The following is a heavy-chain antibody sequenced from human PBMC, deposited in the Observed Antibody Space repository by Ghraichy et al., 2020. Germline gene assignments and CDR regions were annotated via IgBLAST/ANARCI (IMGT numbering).Heavy chain of an antibody. Sequence: LSLTCAASGFTVSSNYMSWVRQAPGKGLEWVSVIYSGGSTYYADSVKGRFTISRDNSKNTLYLQMNSLRAEDTAVYYCARSPVWFGEFGYWGQGTLVTVSS. D-gene: IGHD3-10*01. CDR1: GFTVSSNY. CDR3: ARSPVWFGEFGY. V-gene: IGHV3-53*01. J-gene: IGHJ4*02. CDR2: IYSGGST.